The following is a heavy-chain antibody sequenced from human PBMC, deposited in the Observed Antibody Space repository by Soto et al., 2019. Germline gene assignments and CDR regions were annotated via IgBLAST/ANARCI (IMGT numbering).Heavy chain of an antibody. CDR1: GDTFNSYV. CDR3: TRSYGYTFGGSLDN. J-gene: IGHJ4*02. Sequence: QVQLVQSGPEVKKPGSSVKVSCKASGDTFNSYVITWVRQAPGQGLEWLGGIITAFGTTSYAKNFQDRLTITEDEAATTDHMELSSLTSDDTAMYYCTRSYGYTFGGSLDNWGQGTLVTVSS. CDR2: IITAFGTT. V-gene: IGHV1-69*01. D-gene: IGHD5-18*01.